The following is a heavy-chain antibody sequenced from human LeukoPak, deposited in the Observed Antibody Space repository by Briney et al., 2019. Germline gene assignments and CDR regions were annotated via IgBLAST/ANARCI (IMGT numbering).Heavy chain of an antibody. J-gene: IGHJ4*02. Sequence: ASVKVSCKASGYTFTSYGISWVRQAPGQGLEWMGWISAYNGNTNYAQKLQGRVTMTTDTSTSTAYMELRSLRSDDTAVYYCARVWFGELLYQAFPDYWGQGSLVTVSS. CDR1: GYTFTSYG. CDR3: ARVWFGELLYQAFPDY. D-gene: IGHD3-10*01. CDR2: ISAYNGNT. V-gene: IGHV1-18*01.